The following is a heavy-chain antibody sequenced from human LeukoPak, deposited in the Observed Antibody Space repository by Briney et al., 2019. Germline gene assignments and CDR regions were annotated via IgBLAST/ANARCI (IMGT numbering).Heavy chain of an antibody. CDR2: ISSSSSYI. Sequence: GSLRLSCAASGFTFSSYSMNWVRQAPGKGLEWVSSISSSSSYIYYADSVKGRFTISRDNAKNSLYLQMNSLRAEDTAVYYCARDSITIFGVHYYYYGMDVWGQGTTVTVSS. D-gene: IGHD3-3*01. J-gene: IGHJ6*02. CDR1: GFTFSSYS. V-gene: IGHV3-21*01. CDR3: ARDSITIFGVHYYYYGMDV.